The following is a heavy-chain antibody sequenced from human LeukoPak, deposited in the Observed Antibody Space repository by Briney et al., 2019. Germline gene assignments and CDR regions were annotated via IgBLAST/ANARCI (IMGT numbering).Heavy chain of an antibody. Sequence: SETLSLTCTVSGGSISSGDYYWSWIRQPPGKGLEWIGEINHSGSTNYNPSLKSRVTISVDTSKNQFSLKLSSVTAADTAVYYCARGIVVVPAAILFYNWFDPWGQGTLVTVSS. CDR1: GGSISSGDYY. CDR3: ARGIVVVPAAILFYNWFDP. V-gene: IGHV4-39*07. D-gene: IGHD2-2*02. J-gene: IGHJ5*02. CDR2: INHSGST.